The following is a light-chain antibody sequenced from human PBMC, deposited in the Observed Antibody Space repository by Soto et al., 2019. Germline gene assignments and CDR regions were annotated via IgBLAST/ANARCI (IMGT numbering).Light chain of an antibody. Sequence: EIVMTQSPATLSVSPGERATLSCRASQSVSSSLAWYQQKPGQAPRLLIYGASTRATGIPARFSGSGSGTEFTLTISSLQSEDFEVYYCQQYNNWPPWYTFGQGTKLEIK. J-gene: IGKJ2*01. CDR3: QQYNNWPPWYT. CDR1: QSVSSS. V-gene: IGKV3-15*01. CDR2: GAS.